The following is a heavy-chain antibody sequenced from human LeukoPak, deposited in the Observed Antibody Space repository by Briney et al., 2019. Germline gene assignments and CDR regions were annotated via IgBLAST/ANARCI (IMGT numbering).Heavy chain of an antibody. V-gene: IGHV1-8*03. CDR1: GYTVTSYD. CDR2: MNPNSGNT. Sequence: ASVKVSGKASGYTVTSYDINWVRQATGQGREWMGWMNPNSGNTGYAQKFQGRVTITRNTSISTAYMELSSLRSEDTAVYYCARAGPISRLRGYSYGYDYWGQGTLVTVSS. J-gene: IGHJ4*02. D-gene: IGHD5-18*01. CDR3: ARAGPISRLRGYSYGYDY.